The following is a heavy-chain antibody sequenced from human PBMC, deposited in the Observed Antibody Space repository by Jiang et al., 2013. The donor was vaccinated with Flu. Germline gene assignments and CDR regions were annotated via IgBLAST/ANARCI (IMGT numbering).Heavy chain of an antibody. CDR1: GGSISSGSYY. D-gene: IGHD2-2*01. Sequence: SGPGLVKPSQTLSLTCTVSGGSISSGSYYWSWIRQPAGKGLEWIGRIYTSGSTNYNPSLKSRVTISVDTSKNQFSLKLSSVTAADTAVYYCAREARYCSSTSCYAFDYWGQGTLVTVS. CDR3: AREARYCSSTSCYAFDY. J-gene: IGHJ4*02. CDR2: IYTSGST. V-gene: IGHV4-61*02.